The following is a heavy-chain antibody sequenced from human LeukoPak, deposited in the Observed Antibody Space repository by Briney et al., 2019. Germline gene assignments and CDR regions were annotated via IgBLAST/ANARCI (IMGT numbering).Heavy chain of an antibody. J-gene: IGHJ4*02. CDR3: AREIVVSPYSSGEYYFDY. Sequence: GASVKVSCKASGGTFSSYAISWVRQAPGQGLEWMGGIIPIFGTANYAQKFQGRVTITADESTSTAYMKLSSLRSEDTAVYYCAREIVVSPYSSGEYYFDYWGQGTLVTVSS. CDR1: GGTFSSYA. CDR2: IIPIFGTA. D-gene: IGHD6-19*01. V-gene: IGHV1-69*01.